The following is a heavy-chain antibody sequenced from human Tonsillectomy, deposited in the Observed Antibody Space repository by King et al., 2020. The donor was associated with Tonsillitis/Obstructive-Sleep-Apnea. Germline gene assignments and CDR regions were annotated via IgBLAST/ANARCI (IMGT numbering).Heavy chain of an antibody. Sequence: VQLQQWGAGLLKPSETLSLTCAVYGGSFSGYYWSWIRQPPGKGLEWIGEINHSGSSNYNPSLKSRVTISVDTSKNQFSLNLVSVTAADTAIYYCARSTMFGVVITPLYFDYWGQGTLVTVSS. V-gene: IGHV4-34*01. CDR3: ARSTMFGVVITPLYFDY. CDR2: INHSGSS. CDR1: GGSFSGYY. D-gene: IGHD3-3*01. J-gene: IGHJ4*02.